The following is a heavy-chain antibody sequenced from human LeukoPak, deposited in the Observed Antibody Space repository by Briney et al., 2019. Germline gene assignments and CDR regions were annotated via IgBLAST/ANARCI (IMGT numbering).Heavy chain of an antibody. D-gene: IGHD1-26*01. V-gene: IGHV1-69*04. Sequence: SVKVSCKASGGTFSSYAISWVRQAPGQGLEWMGRIIPIFGIANYAQKFQGRATITADKSTSTAYMELSSLRSEDTAVHYCARDAGVGAAPEDAFDIWGQGTMVTVSS. CDR3: ARDAGVGAAPEDAFDI. J-gene: IGHJ3*02. CDR2: IIPIFGIA. CDR1: GGTFSSYA.